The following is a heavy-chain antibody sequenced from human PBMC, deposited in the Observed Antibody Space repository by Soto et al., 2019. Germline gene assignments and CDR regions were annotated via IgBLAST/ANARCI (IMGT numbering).Heavy chain of an antibody. Sequence: DVQLVESGGGLVQPGRSLRLSCAASGFTFDDYAMHWVRQAPGKGLEWVSGIIWNSGNIDYADSVKGRFTISRDNARSSLYLQMNSLRVEDTALYYCVRGRVVVAEVIDYWGQGTLVTVSS. V-gene: IGHV3-9*01. CDR1: GFTFDDYA. CDR3: VRGRVVVAEVIDY. D-gene: IGHD2-15*01. J-gene: IGHJ4*02. CDR2: IIWNSGNI.